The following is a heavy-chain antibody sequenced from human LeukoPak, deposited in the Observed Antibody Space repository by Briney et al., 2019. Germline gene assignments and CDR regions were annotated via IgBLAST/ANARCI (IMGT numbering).Heavy chain of an antibody. CDR2: IYYSGST. CDR1: GGSISSYY. J-gene: IGHJ6*03. Sequence: SETLSLTCTVSGGSISSYYWSWIRQPPGKGLEWIGYIYYSGSTHYNPSLKSRVTTSVDTSKNQFSLKLSSVTAADTAVYYCARTEESGYSYRYFGYYYYMDVWGKGTTVTVSS. V-gene: IGHV4-59*01. CDR3: ARTEESGYSYRYFGYYYYMDV. D-gene: IGHD5-18*01.